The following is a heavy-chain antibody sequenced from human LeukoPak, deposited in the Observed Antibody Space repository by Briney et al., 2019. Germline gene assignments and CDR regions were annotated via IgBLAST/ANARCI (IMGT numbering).Heavy chain of an antibody. V-gene: IGHV3-48*04. Sequence: GGSLRLSCVASGFSFSGYSMNWVRQAPGKGLDWVSYISSGSRTIFYGDSVKGRFTISRDNAKNSLYLQMNGLRAEDTAVYYCVRESIRGTRDFDYWGHGTLVTVSS. CDR3: VRESIRGTRDFDY. D-gene: IGHD3-10*01. CDR1: GFSFSGYS. CDR2: ISSGSRTI. J-gene: IGHJ4*01.